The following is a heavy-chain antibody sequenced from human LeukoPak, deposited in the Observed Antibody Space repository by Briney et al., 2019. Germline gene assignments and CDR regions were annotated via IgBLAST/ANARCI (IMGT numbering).Heavy chain of an antibody. J-gene: IGHJ3*02. CDR2: ISSSSSYI. Sequence: NPGGSLRLSCAASGFTFSSYSMNWVRQAPGKGLEWVSSISSSSSYIYYADSVKGRFTISRDNAKNSLYLQMNSLRAEDTAVYYCARAWGNSSSGDDLNIWGQGTMVTVSS. V-gene: IGHV3-21*04. CDR1: GFTFSSYS. CDR3: ARAWGNSSSGDDLNI. D-gene: IGHD6-6*01.